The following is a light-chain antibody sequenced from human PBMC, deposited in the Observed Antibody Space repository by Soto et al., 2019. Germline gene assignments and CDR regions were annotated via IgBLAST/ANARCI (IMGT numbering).Light chain of an antibody. CDR2: AAS. V-gene: IGKV1-8*01. CDR3: QHYNSYSEA. J-gene: IGKJ1*01. CDR1: QGISSY. Sequence: AIRMTQSPSSLSASTGDRVTITCRASQGISSYLAWYQQKPVKAPKLLIYAASTLQSGVPSRFSGSGSGTDFTLTISCLQSEDFATYYCQHYNSYSEAFGQGTKVDIK.